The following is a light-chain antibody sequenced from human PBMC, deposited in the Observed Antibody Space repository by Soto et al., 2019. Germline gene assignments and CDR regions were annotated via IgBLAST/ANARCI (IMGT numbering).Light chain of an antibody. CDR2: ANR. CDR1: SXNIGAGYD. V-gene: IGLV1-40*01. Sequence: QSVLTQPPSVSGAPGQRVTISCTGSSXNIGAGYDVHWYQQVPGTAPKLLIYANRNRPAGVPDRFSASKSDTSASLAITGLQAEDEADYYCQSYDSSPSGYVFGTGTKVTVL. CDR3: QSYDSSPSGYV. J-gene: IGLJ1*01.